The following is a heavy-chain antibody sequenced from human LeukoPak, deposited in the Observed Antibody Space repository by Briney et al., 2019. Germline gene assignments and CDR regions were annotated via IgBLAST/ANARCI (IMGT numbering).Heavy chain of an antibody. Sequence: SETLSLTCTVSGGSISSSSYYWGWIRQPPGKGLEWIGSIYYSGSTYYNPSLKSRVTISVDTSKNQFSLKLSSVTAADTAVYYCARDADTAMVSPPRFDYWGQGTLVTVSS. J-gene: IGHJ4*02. CDR1: GGSISSSSYY. CDR2: IYYSGST. V-gene: IGHV4-39*07. CDR3: ARDADTAMVSPPRFDY. D-gene: IGHD5-18*01.